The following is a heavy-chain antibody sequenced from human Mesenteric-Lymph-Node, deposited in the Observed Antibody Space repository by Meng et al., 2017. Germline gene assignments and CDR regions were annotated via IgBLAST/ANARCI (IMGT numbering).Heavy chain of an antibody. D-gene: IGHD1-26*01. CDR1: GYLFTSYW. V-gene: IGHV5-51*01. Sequence: GESLKISCKGSGYLFTSYWVGWVRQMPEKGLEWFGIISPGDSDARYSPSFQGQVTISVDKSISTAYLQWSSLKASDTAMYYCARHTSVSYHAAFDIWGQGTMVTVSS. J-gene: IGHJ3*02. CDR2: ISPGDSDA. CDR3: ARHTSVSYHAAFDI.